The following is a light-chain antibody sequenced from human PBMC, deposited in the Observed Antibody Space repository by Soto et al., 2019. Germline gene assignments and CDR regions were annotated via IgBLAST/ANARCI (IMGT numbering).Light chain of an antibody. J-gene: IGLJ3*02. CDR2: DVS. CDR3: CSYAGTYTLWV. Sequence: QSALTQPRSVSGSPGQSVTISCTGTSSDVGAYNYVSWYQQHPGKAPKLIIYDVSKRPSGVPDRFSGSKSGNTASLTISGLQADDEADYYCCSYAGTYTLWVFGGGTNSPS. V-gene: IGLV2-11*01. CDR1: SSDVGAYNY.